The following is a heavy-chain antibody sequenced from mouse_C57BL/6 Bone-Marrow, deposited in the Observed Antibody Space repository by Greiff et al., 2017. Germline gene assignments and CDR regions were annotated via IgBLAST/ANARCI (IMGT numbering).Heavy chain of an antibody. D-gene: IGHD2-4*01. V-gene: IGHV1-69*01. CDR2: IDPSDSYT. J-gene: IGHJ4*01. CDR1: GYTFTSYW. CDR3: ARTPFYDYDWYYAMDY. Sequence: VQLQQPGAELVMPGASVKLSCKASGYTFTSYWMHWVKQRPGQGLEWIGEIDPSDSYTNYNQKFKGKSTLTVDKSSSTAYMQLSSLTSADSAVYYCARTPFYDYDWYYAMDYWGQGTSVTVSS.